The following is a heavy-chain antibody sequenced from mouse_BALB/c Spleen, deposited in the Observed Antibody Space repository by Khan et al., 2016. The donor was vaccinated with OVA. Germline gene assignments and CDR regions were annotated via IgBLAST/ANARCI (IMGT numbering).Heavy chain of an antibody. CDR3: ARGGYGSLAY. CDR1: GYAFNNYM. V-gene: IGHV1-54*01. J-gene: IGHJ3*01. D-gene: IGHD1-1*02. CDR2: INPGSGDT. Sequence: QVRLQQSGAELVRPGTSVKVSCKASGYAFNNYMIEWVKQRPGQGLEWIGVINPGSGDTKYTENIKGKATLTADKSSNTAYMQLSSLTSDDSAVYFCARGGYGSLAYWGQGTLVTVSA.